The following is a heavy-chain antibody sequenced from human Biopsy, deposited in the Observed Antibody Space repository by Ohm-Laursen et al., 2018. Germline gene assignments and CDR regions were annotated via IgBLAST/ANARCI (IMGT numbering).Heavy chain of an antibody. CDR2: ISEDGTNK. J-gene: IGHJ6*02. CDR3: AKDRGVARTYYYYPYGMDV. Sequence: SLRLSCTASGVTFSRYGMHWVRQAPGKGLEWVASISEDGTNKYYEDSVKGRFTVPRDNSKNTLYLQMNSLRAEDTAVFYCAKDRGVARTYYYYPYGMDVWGQGTTVTVSS. V-gene: IGHV3-30*18. CDR1: GVTFSRYG. D-gene: IGHD3-10*01.